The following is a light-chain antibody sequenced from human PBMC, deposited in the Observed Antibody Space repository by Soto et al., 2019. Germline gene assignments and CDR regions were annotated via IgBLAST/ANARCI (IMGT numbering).Light chain of an antibody. J-gene: IGKJ2*01. Sequence: DIQMTQSPSSLSASVGDRVTITCRASQNIRNYLNWYQQKPGDAPKLLIYAASTLQGAVLSRFSGSGSGTDFTLTISSLQPEDFATYHCQQGHSTPYTFGQGTRLEI. V-gene: IGKV1-39*01. CDR1: QNIRNY. CDR3: QQGHSTPYT. CDR2: AAS.